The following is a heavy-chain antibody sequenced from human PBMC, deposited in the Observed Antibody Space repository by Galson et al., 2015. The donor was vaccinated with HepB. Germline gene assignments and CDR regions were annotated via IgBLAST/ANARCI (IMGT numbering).Heavy chain of an antibody. CDR1: AFTFSSYS. CDR2: ISSGSGTI. CDR3: ARGPLGRIQPWGGTRWSPPPPVCYFNY. V-gene: IGHV3-48*01. Sequence: SLRLSCAASAFTFSSYSMNWVRQAPGKGLEWVSYISSGSGTIYYADSVKGRLTISRDSAKNSLYLQMNSLRAEDTAVYYCARGPLGRIQPWGGTRWSPPPPVCYFNYWGQGTLVTVSS. J-gene: IGHJ4*02. D-gene: IGHD5-18*01.